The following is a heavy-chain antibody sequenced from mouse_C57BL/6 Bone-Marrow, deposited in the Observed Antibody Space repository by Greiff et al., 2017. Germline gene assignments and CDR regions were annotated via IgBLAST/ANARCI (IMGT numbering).Heavy chain of an antibody. J-gene: IGHJ2*01. CDR1: GYTFTSYW. D-gene: IGHD1-1*01. CDR2: IYPSDSET. V-gene: IGHV1-61*01. CDR3: ARRVITTVVDY. Sequence: QVQLQQPGAELVRPGSSVKLSCKASGYTFTSYWMDWVKQRPGQGLEWIGNIYPSDSETHYNQKFKDKATLTVDKSSSTAYMQLSSLTSEDSAVYYCARRVITTVVDYWGQGTTLTVSS.